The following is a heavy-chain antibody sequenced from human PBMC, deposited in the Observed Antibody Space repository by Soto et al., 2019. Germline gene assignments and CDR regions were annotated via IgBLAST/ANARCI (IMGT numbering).Heavy chain of an antibody. CDR3: ASTSSALRPFDI. CDR2: IIPIFGTA. D-gene: IGHD2-2*01. J-gene: IGHJ3*02. Sequence: ASVKVSCKASGGTFSSYAISWVRQAPGQGLEWMGGIIPIFGTANYAQKFQGRVTITADESTSTAYMELSSLRSEDTAVYYCASTSSALRPFDIRGQGTMVTGSS. CDR1: GGTFSSYA. V-gene: IGHV1-69*13.